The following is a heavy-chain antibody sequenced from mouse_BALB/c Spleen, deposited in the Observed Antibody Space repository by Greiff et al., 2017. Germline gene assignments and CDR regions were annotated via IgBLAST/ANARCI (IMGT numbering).Heavy chain of an antibody. CDR1: GFTFTDYY. CDR2: IRNKANGYTT. J-gene: IGHJ3*01. CDR3: ARDMDGNYEGFAY. D-gene: IGHD2-1*01. Sequence: EVKLMESGGGLVQPGGSLRLSCATSGFTFTDYYMSWVRQPPGKALEWLGFIRNKANGYTTEYSASVKGRFTISRDNSQSILYLQMNTLRAEDSATYYCARDMDGNYEGFAYWGQGTLVTVSA. V-gene: IGHV7-3*02.